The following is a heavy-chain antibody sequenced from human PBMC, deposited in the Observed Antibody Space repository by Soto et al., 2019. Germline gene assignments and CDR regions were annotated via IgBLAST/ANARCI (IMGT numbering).Heavy chain of an antibody. Sequence: ASVKVSCKASGYTFTGYYMHWVRQAPGQGLEWMGWINPNSGGTNYAQKFQGWVTMTRDTSISTAYMELSRLRSDDTAVYYCARGGSATLLSFYYSYGMDVWGQGTTVTVSS. V-gene: IGHV1-2*04. J-gene: IGHJ6*02. CDR3: ARGGSATLLSFYYSYGMDV. CDR2: INPNSGGT. CDR1: GYTFTGYY. D-gene: IGHD3-10*01.